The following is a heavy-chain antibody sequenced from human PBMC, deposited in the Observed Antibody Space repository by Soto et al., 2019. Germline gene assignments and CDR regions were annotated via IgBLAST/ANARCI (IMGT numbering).Heavy chain of an antibody. D-gene: IGHD1-1*01. CDR1: GYSFATYA. V-gene: IGHV1-3*01. CDR2: INPATGNT. Sequence: ASVKVSCKASGYSFATYAIHWVRQAPGQGLEWMGWINPATGNTEYSDKFQDRVTFTRDTSATTAYMELRGLRSEDTAVYYCARRYKSAGWLEPWGQGTLVTVS. CDR3: ARRYKSAGWLEP. J-gene: IGHJ5*02.